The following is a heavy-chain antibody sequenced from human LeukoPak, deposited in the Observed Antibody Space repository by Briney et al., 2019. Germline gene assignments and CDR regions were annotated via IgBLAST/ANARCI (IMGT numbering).Heavy chain of an antibody. CDR1: GFTFSSYA. CDR3: ARVRNYYDSSGYSYKYFQH. CDR2: IYSGGST. V-gene: IGHV3-53*01. D-gene: IGHD3-22*01. J-gene: IGHJ1*01. Sequence: RGSLRLSCAASGFTFSSYAMSWVRQAPGKGLEWVSVIYSGGSTYYADSVKGRFTISRDNSKNTLYLQMNSLRAEDTAVYYCARVRNYYDSSGYSYKYFQHWGQATLATVSS.